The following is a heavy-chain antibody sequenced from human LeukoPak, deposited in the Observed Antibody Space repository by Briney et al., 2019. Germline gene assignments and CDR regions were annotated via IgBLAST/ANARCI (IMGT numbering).Heavy chain of an antibody. CDR3: ARDGLDYYDSSGYYHY. CDR1: GFTVSSNY. Sequence: GGSLRLSCAASGFTVSSNYMSGVRQAPGKGLEWVSVIYSGGSTYYADSEKGRFTSSRDNSKNTLYLQMNSLRAEDTAVYYCARDGLDYYDSSGYYHYWGQGTLVTVSS. J-gene: IGHJ4*02. D-gene: IGHD3-22*01. V-gene: IGHV3-53*01. CDR2: IYSGGST.